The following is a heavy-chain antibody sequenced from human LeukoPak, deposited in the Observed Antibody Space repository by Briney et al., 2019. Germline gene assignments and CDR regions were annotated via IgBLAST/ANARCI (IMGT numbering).Heavy chain of an antibody. Sequence: PGGSLRLSCVTSGFTFSSFGMHWVRQAPGKGLEWVAVISYDGSNKYYADSVKGRFTISRDNSKNTLYLQMNSLRAEDTAVYYCARDRSRSYYPDYWGQGTLVTVSS. D-gene: IGHD1-26*01. CDR2: ISYDGSNK. J-gene: IGHJ4*02. CDR3: ARDRSRSYYPDY. CDR1: GFTFSSFG. V-gene: IGHV3-30*19.